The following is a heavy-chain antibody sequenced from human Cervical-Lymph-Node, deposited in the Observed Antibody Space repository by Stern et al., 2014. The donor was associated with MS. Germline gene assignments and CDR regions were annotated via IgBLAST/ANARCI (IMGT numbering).Heavy chain of an antibody. J-gene: IGHJ4*02. Sequence: QVQLVKSGAEVKRPGASVKVSCKASGYSFTSYGLSWVRQAPGQGLEWMGWISTDNGNTKYAQRLQGSVTMTTDTSSNTAYMELRGLTSDDTAVYYCARQGRDYGDSFYFDHWGQGTLVTVSS. CDR3: ARQGRDYGDSFYFDH. D-gene: IGHD4-17*01. V-gene: IGHV1-18*01. CDR1: GYSFTSYG. CDR2: ISTDNGNT.